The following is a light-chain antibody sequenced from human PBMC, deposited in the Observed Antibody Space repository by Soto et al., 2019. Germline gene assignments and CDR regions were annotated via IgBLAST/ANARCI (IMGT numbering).Light chain of an antibody. CDR2: DVS. CDR3: CSYTRSGTLI. J-gene: IGLJ1*01. Sequence: QSVLTQPASVSGSPGQSITISCVGTSSDIGDYNYVSWYQQHPGKVPKVIIYDVSNRPSGVSYRFSATKSGNTASLTISGLQDEDEADYYCCSYTRSGTLIFGTGTKLTVL. V-gene: IGLV2-14*01. CDR1: SSDIGDYNY.